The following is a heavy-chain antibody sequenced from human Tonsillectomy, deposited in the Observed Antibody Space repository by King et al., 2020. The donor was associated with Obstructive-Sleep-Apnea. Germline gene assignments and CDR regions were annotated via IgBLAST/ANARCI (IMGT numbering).Heavy chain of an antibody. CDR1: GFTFSSFA. D-gene: IGHD6-19*01. Sequence: QLVQSGGGLIQPGGSLRLSCAASGFTFSSFAMTWVRQAPGKGLEWVSTFGGSGSGGTTHYADSVRGRFTISRDDSKNSLFLQMSSLRVDDTAAYYCAKEGPIAVAPSFFYGMDVWGQGTTVTVSS. CDR3: AKEGPIAVAPSFFYGMDV. CDR2: FGGSGSGGTT. V-gene: IGHV3-23*04. J-gene: IGHJ6*02.